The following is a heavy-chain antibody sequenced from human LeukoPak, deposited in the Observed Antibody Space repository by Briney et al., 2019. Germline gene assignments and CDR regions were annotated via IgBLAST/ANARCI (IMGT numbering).Heavy chain of an antibody. J-gene: IGHJ6*03. V-gene: IGHV1-69*04. Sequence: SVKVSCKASGGTFSSYTISWVRQAPGQGVEWMGRINPILGIANYAQKFQGRVTITADKSTSTAYMELSSLKSEDTAVYYCARDINYDFWSGYYIKINMDVWGKGTTVTVSS. CDR3: ARDINYDFWSGYYIKINMDV. D-gene: IGHD3-3*01. CDR1: GGTFSSYT. CDR2: INPILGIA.